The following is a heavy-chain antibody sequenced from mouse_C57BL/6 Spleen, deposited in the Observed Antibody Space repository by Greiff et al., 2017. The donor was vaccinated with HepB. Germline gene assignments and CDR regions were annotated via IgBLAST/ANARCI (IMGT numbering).Heavy chain of an antibody. CDR2: IDPEDGDT. D-gene: IGHD3-2*02. V-gene: IGHV14-1*01. J-gene: IGHJ4*01. CDR1: GFNIKDYY. Sequence: VQLQQSGAELVRPGASVKLSCTASGFNIKDYYMHWVKQRPEQGLEWIGRIDPEDGDTEYAPKFQGKATMTADTSSNTAYLQLSSLTSGDTAVYYCTTPGPLYYAMDYWGQGTSVTVSS. CDR3: TTPGPLYYAMDY.